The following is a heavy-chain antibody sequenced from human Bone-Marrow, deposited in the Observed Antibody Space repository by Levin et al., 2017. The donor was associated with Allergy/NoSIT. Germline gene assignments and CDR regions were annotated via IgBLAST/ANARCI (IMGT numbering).Heavy chain of an antibody. Sequence: ASVKVSCKGSGYIFTNYGVSWVRQAPGQGLEWMGSVSAYDGDTNYAKSFQGRVNMTTETSTNVAYLELRSLTSDDTAVYFCAREDGTYGMDVWGQGTAVIVSS. J-gene: IGHJ6*02. V-gene: IGHV1-18*01. CDR2: VSAYDGDT. CDR1: GYIFTNYG. CDR3: AREDGTYGMDV.